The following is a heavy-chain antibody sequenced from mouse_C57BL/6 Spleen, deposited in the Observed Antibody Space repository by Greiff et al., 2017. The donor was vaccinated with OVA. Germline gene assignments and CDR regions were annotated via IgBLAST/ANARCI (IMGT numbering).Heavy chain of an antibody. CDR2: ITPNNGGT. Sequence: VQLKESGPELVKPGSSVKIPCKASGYTFPDSNLDWVKQSHGKSLEWIGDITPNNGGTIYNQKFKGKATLTVDKSSSTAYMELRSLTSEDTAVYYCARSRIHYARDYWGQGTSVTVSS. J-gene: IGHJ4*01. CDR3: ARSRIHYARDY. CDR1: GYTFPDSN. V-gene: IGHV1-18*01.